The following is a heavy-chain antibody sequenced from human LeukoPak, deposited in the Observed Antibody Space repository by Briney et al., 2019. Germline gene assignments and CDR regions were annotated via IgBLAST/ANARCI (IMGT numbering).Heavy chain of an antibody. CDR3: AKVVRKAFDI. D-gene: IGHD3-10*01. CDR1: GGSISSGGYY. J-gene: IGHJ3*02. Sequence: PSETLSLTCTVSGGSISSGGYYWSWIRQHPGKGLEWIGYIYYSGSTYYNPSLKSRVTISVGTSKNQSSLKLSSVTAADTAVYYCAKVVRKAFDIWGQGTMVTVSS. V-gene: IGHV4-31*03. CDR2: IYYSGST.